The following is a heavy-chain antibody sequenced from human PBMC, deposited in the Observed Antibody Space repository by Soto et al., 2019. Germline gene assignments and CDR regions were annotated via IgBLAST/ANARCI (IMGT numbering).Heavy chain of an antibody. CDR2: IIPFFGTP. CDR1: GGTFSNDA. J-gene: IGHJ4*02. Sequence: QVHLVQSGAEVKMSGSSVRVSCTASGGTFSNDAISWVRQAPGQGLEWLGRIIPFFGTPDYSQGFRGRLTIAADESTGTSYVDLRSLKSDDTAVYYCAREMVTETTLGYFDYWGQGTLVTVSS. V-gene: IGHV1-69*01. D-gene: IGHD2-21*02. CDR3: AREMVTETTLGYFDY.